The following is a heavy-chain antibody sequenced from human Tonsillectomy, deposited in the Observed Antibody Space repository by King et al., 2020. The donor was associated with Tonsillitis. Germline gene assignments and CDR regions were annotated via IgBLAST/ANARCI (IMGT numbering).Heavy chain of an antibody. D-gene: IGHD3-3*01. CDR1: GFAFSSYA. CDR2: SSGSGGST. Sequence: VQLVESGGGLVQPGGSLRLSCAASGFAFSSYAMSWVRQAPGKGLEWVSTSSGSGGSTYYADSAKGRFTISRDNSRNTLYLQMNTLRAEDTAVYYCARAGWGYDFWSADYILGDYWGQGTLVTVSS. V-gene: IGHV3-23*04. J-gene: IGHJ4*02. CDR3: ARAGWGYDFWSADYILGDY.